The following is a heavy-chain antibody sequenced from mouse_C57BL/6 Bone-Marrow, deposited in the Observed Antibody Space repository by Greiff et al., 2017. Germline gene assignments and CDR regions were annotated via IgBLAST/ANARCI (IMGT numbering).Heavy chain of an antibody. CDR3: ARDYGSRYWYFDV. Sequence: QVQLQQPGAELVQPGASVKFSCKASGYTFTSYWMHWVKQRPGQGLEWIGMIHPNSGSTNYNEKFKSKATLTVDKSSSTAYMQLSSLTSEDSAVYYCARDYGSRYWYFDVWGTGTTVTVSS. D-gene: IGHD1-1*01. CDR1: GYTFTSYW. V-gene: IGHV1-64*01. J-gene: IGHJ1*03. CDR2: IHPNSGST.